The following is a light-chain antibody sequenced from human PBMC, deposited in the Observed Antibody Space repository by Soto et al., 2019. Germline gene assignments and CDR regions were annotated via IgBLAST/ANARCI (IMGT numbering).Light chain of an antibody. CDR1: SSDVGGYNY. J-gene: IGLJ7*01. V-gene: IGLV2-14*01. CDR3: SSYTSSSTLGAV. CDR2: DVS. Sequence: QSVLTQPASVSGSPGQSITISCTGTSSDVGGYNYVSWYQQHPGKAPKLMIYDVSNRPSGVSNRFSGSKSGNTASLTMSGLQAEDEADYYCSSYTSSSTLGAVFGGGTQLTVL.